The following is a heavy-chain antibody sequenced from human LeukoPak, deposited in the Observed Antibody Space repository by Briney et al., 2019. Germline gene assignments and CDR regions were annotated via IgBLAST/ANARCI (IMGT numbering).Heavy chain of an antibody. V-gene: IGHV3-30*02. D-gene: IGHD4-11*01. CDR1: GVTFSSYG. Sequence: GGSLRLSCAAPGVTFSSYGMHWVRQAPGKGLEWVAFIRYDGSNKYYADSVKGRFTIYRDNSKNTLYLQMNSLRAEDTAVYYWAKDRLGDYSTFFDYWGQGTLVTVSS. CDR3: AKDRLGDYSTFFDY. CDR2: IRYDGSNK. J-gene: IGHJ4*02.